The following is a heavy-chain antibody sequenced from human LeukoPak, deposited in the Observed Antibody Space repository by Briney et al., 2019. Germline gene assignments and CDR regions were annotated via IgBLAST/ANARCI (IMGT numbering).Heavy chain of an antibody. CDR1: GYTFTGYY. Sequence: ASVKVSXKASGYTFTGYYMHGVRQAPGQGLEWMGRINPNSGGTKYAQKFQGRVTMTRDTSISTAYMELSRLRSDDTAVYYCARDNYDSSGSFDYWGQGTLVTVSS. J-gene: IGHJ4*02. CDR2: INPNSGGT. D-gene: IGHD3-22*01. CDR3: ARDNYDSSGSFDY. V-gene: IGHV1-2*06.